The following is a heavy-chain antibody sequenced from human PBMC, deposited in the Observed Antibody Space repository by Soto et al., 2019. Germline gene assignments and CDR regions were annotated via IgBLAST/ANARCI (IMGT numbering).Heavy chain of an antibody. D-gene: IGHD6-13*01. CDR2: ISGSGDST. J-gene: IGHJ4*02. V-gene: IGHV3-23*01. CDR3: ARVGPGTYFDY. CDR1: GFTFSSYA. Sequence: EVQLLDSGGGLVQPGGSLRLSCAASGFTFSSYAMNWVRQAPGKGLEWVSVISGSGDSTYYADSVKGRFTISRDNSKNTLYLHMNSLRTEATAVSYCARVGPGTYFDYWGQGTLVTVSS.